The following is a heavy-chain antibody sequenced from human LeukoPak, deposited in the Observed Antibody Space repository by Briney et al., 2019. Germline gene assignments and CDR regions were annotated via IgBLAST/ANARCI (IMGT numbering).Heavy chain of an antibody. CDR2: VYWNDDK. J-gene: IGHJ4*02. Sequence: SGPTLVKSTQALTLTCTFSGFSLTTSGVGVGWIRQHPGKALEWLALVYWNDDKRYSPSLMNRLTITKDTSGNQVILTMTNMGPADTATYYCAHTHYGYYPDYWGQGTLVTVSS. D-gene: IGHD3-10*01. CDR3: AHTHYGYYPDY. V-gene: IGHV2-5*01. CDR1: GFSLTTSGVG.